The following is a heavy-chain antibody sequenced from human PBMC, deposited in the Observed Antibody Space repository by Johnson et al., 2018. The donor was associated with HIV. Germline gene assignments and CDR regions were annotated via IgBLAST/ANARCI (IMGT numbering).Heavy chain of an antibody. V-gene: IGHV3-20*04. Sequence: VQLVESGGGVVRPGGSLRLSCAASGFTFHDYGMNWVRQTPGKGLEWVSGLNWNGGRTSYADSVKGRFPISRDNAKTSLYLQVNSLGAEDTALYYCAREVSLRVGATLPPSYAFDIWGQGTLVSVSS. J-gene: IGHJ3*02. CDR3: AREVSLRVGATLPPSYAFDI. D-gene: IGHD1-26*01. CDR1: GFTFHDYG. CDR2: LNWNGGRT.